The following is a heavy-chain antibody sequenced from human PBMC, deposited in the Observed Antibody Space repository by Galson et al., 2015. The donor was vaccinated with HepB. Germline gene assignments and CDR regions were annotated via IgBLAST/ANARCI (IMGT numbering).Heavy chain of an antibody. CDR1: GYTFPNYG. D-gene: IGHD2-2*02. Sequence: SVKVSCKASGYTFPNYGFSWVRQAPGQGLEWIGWISAYNGNTNYAHNLQDRVTMTTDASTNTVYMELRSLRSDDTAVYYCARGAAESCNSASCYMNDCWGQGTLVTVSA. J-gene: IGHJ4*02. CDR2: ISAYNGNT. CDR3: ARGAAESCNSASCYMNDC. V-gene: IGHV1-18*01.